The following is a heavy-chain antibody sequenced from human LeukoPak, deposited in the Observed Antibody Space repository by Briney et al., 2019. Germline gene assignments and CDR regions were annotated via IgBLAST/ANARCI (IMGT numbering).Heavy chain of an antibody. CDR2: INHSGST. V-gene: IGHV4-34*01. CDR1: GGSFSGYY. CDR3: ARRTGYYDSSGYYLPFDY. D-gene: IGHD3-22*01. Sequence: SETLSLTCAVYGGSFSGYYWSWIRQPPGKGLEWIGEINHSGSTNYNPSLKSRVTISVDTSKNQFSLKLSSVTAADTAVYYCARRTGYYDSSGYYLPFDYWGQGTLVTVSS. J-gene: IGHJ4*02.